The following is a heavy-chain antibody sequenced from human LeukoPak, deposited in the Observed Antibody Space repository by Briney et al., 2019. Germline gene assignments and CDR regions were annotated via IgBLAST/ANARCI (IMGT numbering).Heavy chain of an antibody. CDR1: GYTFTGYY. V-gene: IGHV7-4-1*02. D-gene: IGHD3-9*01. Sequence: ASVTVSCKASGYTFTGYYMHWVRQAPGQGLEWMGWINTNTGNPTYAQGFTGRFVFPLDISVSTAYLQISSLKAEDTAVYYCARAGRYFDWLWPGFYYMDVWGKGTTVTVSS. CDR3: ARAGRYFDWLWPGFYYMDV. CDR2: INTNTGNP. J-gene: IGHJ6*03.